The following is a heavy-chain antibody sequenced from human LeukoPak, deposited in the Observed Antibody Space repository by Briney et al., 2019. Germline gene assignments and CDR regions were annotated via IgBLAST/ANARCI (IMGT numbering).Heavy chain of an antibody. CDR3: ASRDSYLYYFDY. J-gene: IGHJ4*02. Sequence: PGGSLRLSCAASGFTFSSYWMHWVRQAPGKGLVWVSRINSDGSSTSYADSVKGRFTISRDNSKNTLYLQMNSLRAEDTAVYYCASRDSYLYYFDYWGQGTLVTVSS. V-gene: IGHV3-74*01. CDR2: INSDGSST. D-gene: IGHD2/OR15-2a*01. CDR1: GFTFSSYW.